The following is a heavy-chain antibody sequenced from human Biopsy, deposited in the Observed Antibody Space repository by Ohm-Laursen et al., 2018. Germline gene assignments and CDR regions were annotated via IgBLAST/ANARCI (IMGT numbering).Heavy chain of an antibody. CDR1: GDSISSYY. J-gene: IGHJ4*02. V-gene: IGHV4-59*07. Sequence: SDTLSLTCTVSGDSISSYYWSWIRQPPGKGLQWIGNIYYSGSTNFNPSLKSRVTISVDTSKNQFSLKLSSVTAADTAVYFCARGSSYGYDFDYWGQGTLVAVSS. D-gene: IGHD5-18*01. CDR2: IYYSGST. CDR3: ARGSSYGYDFDY.